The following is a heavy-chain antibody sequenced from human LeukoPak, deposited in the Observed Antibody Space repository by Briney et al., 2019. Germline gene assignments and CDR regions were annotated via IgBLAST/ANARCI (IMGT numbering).Heavy chain of an antibody. CDR1: GFTLSSYW. J-gene: IGHJ3*01. D-gene: IGHD3-22*01. CDR2: IKQDGSEK. Sequence: GGSLRLSCAASGFTLSSYWVSWVRQAPGKGLEWVANIKQDGSEKYYVDSVKGRFTISRDNAKNSLYLQMNSLRAEDTAVYYCARDRELGYYDRWGQGTMVTVSS. V-gene: IGHV3-7*01. CDR3: ARDRELGYYDR.